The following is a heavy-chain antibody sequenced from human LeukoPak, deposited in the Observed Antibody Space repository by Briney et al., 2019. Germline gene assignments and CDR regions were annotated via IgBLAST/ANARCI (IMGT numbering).Heavy chain of an antibody. CDR3: ARLGMADGKLGYCSGGSCYPGDY. CDR2: INHSGST. CDR1: GGSFSGYY. Sequence: SETLSLTCAVYGGSFSGYYWSWIRQPPGNGLEWIGEINHSGSTNYNPSLKSRVTISVDTSKNQFSLKLSSVTAADTAVYYCARLGMADGKLGYCSGGSCYPGDYWGQGTLVTVSS. V-gene: IGHV4-34*01. J-gene: IGHJ4*02. D-gene: IGHD2-15*01.